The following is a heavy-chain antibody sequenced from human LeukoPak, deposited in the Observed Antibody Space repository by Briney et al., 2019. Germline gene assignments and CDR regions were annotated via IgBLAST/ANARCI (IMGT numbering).Heavy chain of an antibody. Sequence: SETLSLTCTVSNGSFSSYYWSWIRQPAGKGLEWIGRIYTSGTTNYNPSLKSRVSMSVVTSKNQFSLMLSSVTAADTAVYYCARADIFYSGGFDYWGQGTLVTVSS. J-gene: IGHJ4*02. D-gene: IGHD2-21*01. V-gene: IGHV4-4*07. CDR2: IYTSGTT. CDR1: NGSFSSYY. CDR3: ARADIFYSGGFDY.